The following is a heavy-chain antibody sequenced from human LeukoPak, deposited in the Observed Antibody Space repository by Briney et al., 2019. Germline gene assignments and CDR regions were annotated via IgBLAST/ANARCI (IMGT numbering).Heavy chain of an antibody. CDR3: TTYTSGSSYY. D-gene: IGHD1-26*01. CDR1: RVSFSTYW. CDR2: IKSQTDGGTT. J-gene: IGHJ4*02. V-gene: IGHV3-15*01. Sequence: GGSLRLSCVASRVSFSTYWMGWVRQAPGKGLEWVGRIKSQTDGGTTEYASAVKGRFTISRDDSKSTLFLQMNSLKTEDTAIYYCTTYTSGSSYYWGQGTLVTVSS.